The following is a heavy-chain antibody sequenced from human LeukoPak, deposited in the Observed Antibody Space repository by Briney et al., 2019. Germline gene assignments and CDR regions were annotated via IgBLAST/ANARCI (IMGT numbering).Heavy chain of an antibody. J-gene: IGHJ4*02. D-gene: IGHD5-24*01. V-gene: IGHV3-23*01. CDR3: AKVTLSRRDGYNYGDY. CDR1: GFTFSSQA. Sequence: PGRSLSLSCAASGFTFSSQAMSWVRQPPGKGREWVSAIRCSGGSTYYADSVKGRFTIYRDNPKNTLYLQMNSLRAEDTAVYYCAKVTLSRRDGYNYGDYWGQGTLVTVSS. CDR2: IRCSGGST.